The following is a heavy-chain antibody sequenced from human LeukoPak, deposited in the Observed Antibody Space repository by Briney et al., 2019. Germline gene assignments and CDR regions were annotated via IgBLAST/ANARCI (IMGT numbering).Heavy chain of an antibody. V-gene: IGHV4-31*03. CDR1: GGSISSGGYY. CDR2: IYYSGST. D-gene: IGHD4-17*01. Sequence: PQTLSLTCTVSGGSISSGGYYWSWIRQHPGKGLEWIGYIYYSGSTYYNPSLKSRVTISVDTSKNQFSLKLSSVTAADTAVYYCARYVTTCGGMDVWGQGTTVTVSS. J-gene: IGHJ6*02. CDR3: ARYVTTCGGMDV.